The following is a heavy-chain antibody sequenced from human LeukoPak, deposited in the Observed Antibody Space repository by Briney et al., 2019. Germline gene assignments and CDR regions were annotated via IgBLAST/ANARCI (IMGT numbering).Heavy chain of an antibody. CDR1: GYTFANSW. V-gene: IGHV5-51*01. D-gene: IGHD6-13*01. CDR2: IYPADSDT. J-gene: IGHJ3*01. CDR3: ARPLDSSTSTCAFDL. Sequence: GESLKISCTGSGYTFANSWLGWVRQKPGKGLEWMGNIYPADSDTRYSPSFQGQVTISADKSITTAYLQWSTLKASDTALYYCARPLDSSTSTCAFDLWGQGTMVTVSS.